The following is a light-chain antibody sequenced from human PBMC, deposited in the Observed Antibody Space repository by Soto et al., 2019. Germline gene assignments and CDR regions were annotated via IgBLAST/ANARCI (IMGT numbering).Light chain of an antibody. V-gene: IGLV1-44*01. CDR3: ATWDDNVDGPV. CDR1: RSNIGSQV. CDR2: NKN. J-gene: IGLJ2*01. Sequence: QSVLTQPPSASGAPGQRVTISCSGTRSNIGSQVVQWFQHLPGTAPKLLIQNKNERPSGVPDRFSGSKSGTSASLAISGLQSEDEGDYYCATWDDNVDGPVFGGGTKLTVL.